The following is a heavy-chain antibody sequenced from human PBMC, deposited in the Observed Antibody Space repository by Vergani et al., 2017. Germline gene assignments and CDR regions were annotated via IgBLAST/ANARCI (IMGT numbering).Heavy chain of an antibody. Sequence: QVQLLQSGAAVRKPGSSVTVSCKASGDTFSNYAITWVRQAPGQGLQWMGGMISTFDSKNYAPRFQGRVTLTADASASTAYMELTSLTAEDTAVYFCARGASYFDSGGYAGIWGQGTLVTVS. V-gene: IGHV1-69*13. J-gene: IGHJ1*01. CDR2: MISTFDSK. CDR1: GDTFSNYA. CDR3: ARGASYFDSGGYAGI. D-gene: IGHD3-22*01.